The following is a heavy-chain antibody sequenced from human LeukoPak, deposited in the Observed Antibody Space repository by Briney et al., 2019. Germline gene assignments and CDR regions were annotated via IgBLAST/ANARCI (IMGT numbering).Heavy chain of an antibody. CDR3: TRGRATPSRLFFDYYFMDV. CDR2: INQVERT. CDR1: GGSLTGYS. D-gene: IGHD2-15*01. V-gene: IGHV4-34*01. Sequence: PSETLSLTCAVDGGSLTGYSWAWVRQSPGEGLEWIGEINQVERTIYSPSLENRVSISLGASKNQFFLQLTSVAAADTAMYYCTRGRATPSRLFFDYYFMDVWGPGTPVTVSS. J-gene: IGHJ6*03.